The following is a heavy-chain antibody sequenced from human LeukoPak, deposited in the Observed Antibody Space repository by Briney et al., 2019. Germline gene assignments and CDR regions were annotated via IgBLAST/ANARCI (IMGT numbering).Heavy chain of an antibody. V-gene: IGHV3-30*02. CDR3: VRDFSNYVAFFDS. CDR1: GFTFRNHG. CDR2: IRYDELQD. J-gene: IGHJ4*02. Sequence: GGSLRLSCATSGFTFRNHGMHWVRQAPGKGLEWVAFIRYDELQDYYADSVRGRFTISRDNSKSALYLQMGSLRPEDTAMYYCVRDFSNYVAFFDSWGQGVLVTVSS. D-gene: IGHD4-11*01.